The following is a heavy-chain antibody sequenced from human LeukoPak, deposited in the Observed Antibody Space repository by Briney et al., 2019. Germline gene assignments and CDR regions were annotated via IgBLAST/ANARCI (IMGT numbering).Heavy chain of an antibody. D-gene: IGHD1-26*01. J-gene: IGHJ4*02. CDR1: GFTFSSYE. Sequence: PGGSLRLSCAASGFTFSSYEMNWVRQAPGKGLEWVANIKQDGSEKYYVDSVKGRFTISRDNAKNSLYLQMNSLRAEDTAVYYCARFSGSYYPFDYWGQGTLVTVSS. CDR2: IKQDGSEK. V-gene: IGHV3-7*01. CDR3: ARFSGSYYPFDY.